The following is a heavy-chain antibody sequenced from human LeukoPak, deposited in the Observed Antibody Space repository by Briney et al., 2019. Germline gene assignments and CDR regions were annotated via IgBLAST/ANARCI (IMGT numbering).Heavy chain of an antibody. CDR1: GFTFSSYA. J-gene: IGHJ4*02. Sequence: GRSLRLSCAASGFTFSSYAMRWVRQAPGKGLEWVAVISYDGSNKYYADSVKGRFTISRDNSKNTLYLQMNSLRAEDTAVYYCAAPHEDYWGQGTLVTVSS. CDR2: ISYDGSNK. V-gene: IGHV3-30-3*01. CDR3: AAPHEDY.